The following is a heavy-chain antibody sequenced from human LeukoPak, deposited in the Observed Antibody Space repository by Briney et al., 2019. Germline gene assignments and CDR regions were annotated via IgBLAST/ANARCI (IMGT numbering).Heavy chain of an antibody. J-gene: IGHJ4*02. Sequence: SETLSLTCTVSGGSLSSYYWSWIRQPPGKGLEWIGYIYYSGDTNYNPSLKSRVTISVDTSKNQFYLKVSSVTAADTAVYYCARVGPTRDIYFEYWGQGTRVTVSS. CDR2: IYYSGDT. V-gene: IGHV4-59*01. CDR1: GGSLSSYY. D-gene: IGHD2-15*01. CDR3: ARVGPTRDIYFEY.